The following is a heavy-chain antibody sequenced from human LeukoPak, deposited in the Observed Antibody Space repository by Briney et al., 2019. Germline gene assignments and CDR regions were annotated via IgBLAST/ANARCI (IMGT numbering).Heavy chain of an antibody. D-gene: IGHD3-16*01. CDR1: GASVSGSNYY. V-gene: IGHV4-39*07. J-gene: IGHJ6*03. Sequence: SETLSLTCAVSGASVSGSNYYWGWIRQPPGKGLEWIGNIYSSGSTYYNASLQSRVTISIDTSKNQFSLKLSSVTAADTAVYYCARETSQKGAHYMDVWGKGTTVTISS. CDR3: ARETSQKGAHYMDV. CDR2: IYSSGST.